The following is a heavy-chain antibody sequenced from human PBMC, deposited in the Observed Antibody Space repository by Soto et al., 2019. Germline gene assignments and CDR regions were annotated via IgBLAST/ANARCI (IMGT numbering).Heavy chain of an antibody. CDR3: ARRTVNIRTFYSGLKTHCFDY. CDR2: IYYSGST. D-gene: IGHD6-19*01. CDR1: GGSISSSSYY. Sequence: QLQLQESGPGLVKPSETLSLTCAVSGGSISSSSYYWGWIRQPPGKGLEWIGSIYYSGSTYYTPSLQSRVAISVDASKNQFSLKLNSVNAADTAVYYCARRTVNIRTFYSGLKTHCFDYWGQGTLVTVSS. J-gene: IGHJ4*02. V-gene: IGHV4-39*01.